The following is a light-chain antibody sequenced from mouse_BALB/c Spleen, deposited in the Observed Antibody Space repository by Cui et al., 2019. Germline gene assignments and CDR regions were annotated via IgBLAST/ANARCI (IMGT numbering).Light chain of an antibody. J-gene: IGKJ2*01. CDR2: STS. CDR1: SSVSSSY. Sequence: QIVFTQSPAIMSASLGERVTMTCTASSSVSSSYLHWYQQKPGSSPKLWIYSTSNLASGVPTRFSGSASGTSYSLTISSMEAEDAATYYCHQYHRSPYTFGGGTKLEI. CDR3: HQYHRSPYT. V-gene: IGKV4-74*01.